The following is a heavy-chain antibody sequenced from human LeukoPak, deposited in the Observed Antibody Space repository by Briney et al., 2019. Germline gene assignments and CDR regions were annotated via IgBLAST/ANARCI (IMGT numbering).Heavy chain of an antibody. J-gene: IGHJ4*02. V-gene: IGHV3-23*01. D-gene: IGHD6-19*01. CDR1: GFTFSNHA. CDR3: ARRGAGVGTGGVNFDC. Sequence: GESLRLSCAASGFTFSNHAMSWVRQAPGKGLEWVSSISGGGGSSAYYADSVKGRFTISRDNSKNTLYLQMNSLRADDTAVYFGARRGAGVGTGGVNFDCWGQGTLVTVSS. CDR2: ISGGGGSSA.